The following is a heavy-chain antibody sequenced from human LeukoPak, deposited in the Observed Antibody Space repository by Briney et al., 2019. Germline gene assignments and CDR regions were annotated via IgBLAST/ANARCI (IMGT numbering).Heavy chain of an antibody. CDR2: INPSGGST. J-gene: IGHJ2*01. V-gene: IGHV1-46*01. CDR1: GYTFTSYY. Sequence: ASVKVSCKASGYTFTSYYMHWVRQAPGQGLEWMGIINPSGGSTSYAQKFQGRVTMTTDTSTSTAYMELRSLRSDDTAVYYCAREDRSNWYFDLWGRGTLVTVSS. CDR3: AREDRSNWYFDL.